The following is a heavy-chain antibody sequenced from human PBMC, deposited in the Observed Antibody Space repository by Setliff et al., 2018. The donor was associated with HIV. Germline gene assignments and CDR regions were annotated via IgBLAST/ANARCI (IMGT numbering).Heavy chain of an antibody. J-gene: IGHJ5*02. Sequence: SETLSLTCTVSGGSISSSSYYWGWIRQPPGKGLEWIGSIYYSGSTYYNPSLKSRVTISVDPSKNQISLKLTSVTAADTAVYYCARGGTSSNWFDPWGQGTLVTVSS. CDR3: ARGGTSSNWFDP. D-gene: IGHD1-26*01. V-gene: IGHV4-39*07. CDR1: GGSISSSSYY. CDR2: IYYSGST.